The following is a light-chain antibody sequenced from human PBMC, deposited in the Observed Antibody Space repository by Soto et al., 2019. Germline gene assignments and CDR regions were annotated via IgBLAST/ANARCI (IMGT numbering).Light chain of an antibody. Sequence: QSALSQPPSASGAPGQSVTISCTGTSSDVGAYKYVSWYQQHPGKAPKNVIYEVSNRPSGVSNRFSGSKSGNTASLTISGLQAEDEADYYCSSYISSSWVFGGGTKVTVL. V-gene: IGLV2-14*01. CDR3: SSYISSSWV. J-gene: IGLJ3*02. CDR1: SSDVGAYKY. CDR2: EVS.